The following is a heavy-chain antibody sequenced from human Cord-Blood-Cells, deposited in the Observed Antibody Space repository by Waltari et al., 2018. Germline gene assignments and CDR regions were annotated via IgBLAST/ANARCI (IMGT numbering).Heavy chain of an antibody. D-gene: IGHD3-10*01. CDR3: ASGSTYYYYMDV. CDR1: GGTFSSYA. V-gene: IGHV1-69*09. CDR2: IIPILGIA. J-gene: IGHJ6*03. Sequence: QVQLVQSGAEVKKPGSSVKVSCKASGGTFSSYAISWVRQAPGQGLEWMGRIIPILGIANYAQKVQGRVTITADKSTSTAYMELSSLRSEDTAVYYCASGSTYYYYMDVWGKGTTVTVSS.